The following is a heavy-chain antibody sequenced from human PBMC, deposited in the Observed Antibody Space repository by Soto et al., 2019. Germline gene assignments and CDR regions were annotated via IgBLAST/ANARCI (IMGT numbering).Heavy chain of an antibody. CDR3: ARGPPYYYGSSGSYAFDI. Sequence: GGSLRLSCAASGFTFSSYAMSWVRQAPGKGLEWVSYISGSSSTIYYADSVKGRFTISRDNAKNSLYLQMNSLRDEDTAVYYCARGPPYYYGSSGSYAFDIWGQGTMVTVSS. V-gene: IGHV3-48*02. J-gene: IGHJ3*02. CDR2: ISGSSSTI. D-gene: IGHD3-22*01. CDR1: GFTFSSYA.